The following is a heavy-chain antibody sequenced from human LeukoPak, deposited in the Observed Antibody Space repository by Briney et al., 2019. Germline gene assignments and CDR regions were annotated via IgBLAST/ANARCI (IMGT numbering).Heavy chain of an antibody. CDR1: GGSISSYY. V-gene: IGHV4-59*01. CDR3: ARGRGSCSDY. J-gene: IGHJ4*02. CDR2: IYYSGST. Sequence: SETLSLTCTVSGGSISSYYWSWIRQPPGKGLEWIGYIYYSGSTNYNPSLKSRVTISVDTSKNQFSLKLSSVTAADTAVYYCARGRGSCSDYWGQGTLVTVSS. D-gene: IGHD1-26*01.